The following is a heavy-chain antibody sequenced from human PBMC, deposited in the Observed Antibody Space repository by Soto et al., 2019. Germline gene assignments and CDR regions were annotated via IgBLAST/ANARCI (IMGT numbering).Heavy chain of an antibody. V-gene: IGHV3-30*18. CDR1: GFTFSSYA. D-gene: IGHD4-17*01. Sequence: PGGSLRLSCAASGFTFSSYAFHWVRQAPGKGLEWVALISYDGSNKYYADSVKGRFTISRDTSKNTLYLQMNSLRAEDTAVYYCAKDHRTAVTTRCFWYFDFWGQGTLVTVSS. CDR2: ISYDGSNK. CDR3: AKDHRTAVTTRCFWYFDF. J-gene: IGHJ4*02.